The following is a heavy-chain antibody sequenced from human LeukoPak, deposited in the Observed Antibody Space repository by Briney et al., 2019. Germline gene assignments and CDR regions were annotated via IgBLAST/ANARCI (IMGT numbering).Heavy chain of an antibody. CDR2: ISYDGSNK. CDR1: GFTFSSYA. Sequence: TGGSLRLSCAASGFTFSSYAMHWVRQAPGKGLEWVAVISYDGSNKYYADSVKGRFTISRDNSKNTLYLQMNSLRAEDTAVYYCARALSPGAYYYDMDVWGQGTTVTVSS. J-gene: IGHJ6*02. CDR3: ARALSPGAYYYDMDV. D-gene: IGHD3-16*02. V-gene: IGHV3-30-3*01.